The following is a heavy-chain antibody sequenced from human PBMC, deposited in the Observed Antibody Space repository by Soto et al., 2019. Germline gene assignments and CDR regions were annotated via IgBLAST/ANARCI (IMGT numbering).Heavy chain of an antibody. Sequence: PGGSLRLSCAASGFSISNFWMSWVRQAPGKGLEWVANIKQDGSEKYYVDSVKGRFTISRDNDKKSLYLQMNSLRAEDTAMYYCTSSFYYDTSGYDWGQGTLVTVYS. J-gene: IGHJ4*02. CDR2: IKQDGSEK. V-gene: IGHV3-7*01. CDR1: GFSISNFW. D-gene: IGHD3-22*01. CDR3: TSSFYYDTSGYD.